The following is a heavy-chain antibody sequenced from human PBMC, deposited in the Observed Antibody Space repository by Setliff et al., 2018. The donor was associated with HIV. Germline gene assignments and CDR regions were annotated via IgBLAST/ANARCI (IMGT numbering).Heavy chain of an antibody. V-gene: IGHV3-7*01. CDR2: IKQDGSEK. CDR1: GFTFSRYW. J-gene: IGHJ4*02. Sequence: LRLSCAASGFTFSRYWMSWVRQAPGKGLEWVANIKQDGSEKYYGDSVQGRFTVSRDNAENSVYLQMNSLRAEDTAVYYCARDGGEYWGQGTLVTVSS. CDR3: ARDGGEY. D-gene: IGHD3-16*01.